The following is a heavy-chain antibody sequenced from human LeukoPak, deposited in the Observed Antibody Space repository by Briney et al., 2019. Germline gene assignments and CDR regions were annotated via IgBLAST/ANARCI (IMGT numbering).Heavy chain of an antibody. Sequence: SQTLSLTCTVSGGSISSGSYYWSWIRQPAGKGLEWIGRIYTSGSTNYNPSLKSRVTISVDTSKNQFSLKLSSVTAADTAVYYCARHHRIKEAFDYWGQGTLVTVSS. V-gene: IGHV4-61*02. CDR1: GGSISSGSYY. D-gene: IGHD2/OR15-2a*01. CDR2: IYTSGST. CDR3: ARHHRIKEAFDY. J-gene: IGHJ4*02.